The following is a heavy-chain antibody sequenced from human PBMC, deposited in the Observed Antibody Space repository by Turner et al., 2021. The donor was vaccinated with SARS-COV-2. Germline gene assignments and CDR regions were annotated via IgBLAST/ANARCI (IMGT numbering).Heavy chain of an antibody. V-gene: IGHV4-59*01. Sequence: QVQLQESGPGLVKPSETLSLTCTVSGDSINSYYWNWIRQPPGKGLGWIGYSSYSGTPNYNPSLRSRIAISLDKSKQQFSLRLSAVTAADTAVYFGARDPSGTFPRGRFDSWGQGALVTVSS. CDR3: ARDPSGTFPRGRFDS. CDR1: GDSINSYY. D-gene: IGHD3-10*01. CDR2: SSYSGTP. J-gene: IGHJ4*02.